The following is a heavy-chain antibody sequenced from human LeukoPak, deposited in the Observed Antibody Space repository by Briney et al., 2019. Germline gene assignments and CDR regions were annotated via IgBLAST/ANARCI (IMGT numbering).Heavy chain of an antibody. CDR1: GGTFSSYA. D-gene: IGHD3-22*01. V-gene: IGHV1-69*05. Sequence: SVKVSCKASGGTFSSYAISWVRQAPGQGLEWMGGIIPIFGTANYAQKFRGRVTITTDESTSTAYMELSSLRSEDTAVYYCASSPYYYDSSGYYRGFDYWGQGTLVTVSS. CDR3: ASSPYYYDSSGYYRGFDY. CDR2: IIPIFGTA. J-gene: IGHJ4*02.